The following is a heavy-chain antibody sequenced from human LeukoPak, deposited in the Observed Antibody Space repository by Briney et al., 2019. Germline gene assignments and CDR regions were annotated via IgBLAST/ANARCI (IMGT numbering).Heavy chain of an antibody. CDR2: ISGSGAGT. D-gene: IGHD6-13*01. V-gene: IGHV3-23*01. CDR1: GFTFSSYA. Sequence: GGSLRLSCAASGFTFSSYATSWVRQAPGKGLEWVSAISGSGAGTDYADSVKGRFTISRDNSKSTLYLQMNSLRAEDTAVYYCAKFRSSSWYEGFDYWGQGTLVTVSS. J-gene: IGHJ4*02. CDR3: AKFRSSSWYEGFDY.